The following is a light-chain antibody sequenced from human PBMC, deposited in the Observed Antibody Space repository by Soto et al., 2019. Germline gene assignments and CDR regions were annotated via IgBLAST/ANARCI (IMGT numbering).Light chain of an antibody. CDR3: SSYTSSSPLV. J-gene: IGLJ3*02. Sequence: QSVLTQPASVSGSPGQSITISCTGTSSDVGGYNYVSWYQQHPGKAPKLMIYDVSNRPSGVSNRFSGSKSGNTASLTISGLHAEDEADYYCSSYTSSSPLVFGGGTKLTDL. CDR1: SSDVGGYNY. V-gene: IGLV2-14*01. CDR2: DVS.